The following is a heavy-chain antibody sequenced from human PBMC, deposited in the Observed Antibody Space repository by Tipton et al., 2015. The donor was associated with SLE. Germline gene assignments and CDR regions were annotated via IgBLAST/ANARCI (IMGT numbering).Heavy chain of an antibody. Sequence: SWVRQAPGKGLEWIGEINHSGSTNYNPSLKSRVTISVDTSKNQFSLKLSSVTAADTAVYYCARLSPSGYFDLWGRGTLVTVSS. CDR3: ARLSPSGYFDL. J-gene: IGHJ2*01. V-gene: IGHV4-34*01. CDR2: INHSGST.